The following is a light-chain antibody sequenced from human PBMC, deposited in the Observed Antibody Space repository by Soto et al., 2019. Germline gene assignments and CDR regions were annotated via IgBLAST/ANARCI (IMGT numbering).Light chain of an antibody. CDR1: QSVSSSY. V-gene: IGKV3-20*01. CDR2: GAS. Sequence: EIVLTQSPGTLSLSPGERATLSCRASQSVSSSYLAWYQQKPGQAPRLLIYGASSRATGIPDRFSGSGSGTEFTLTISRLEREDFAVYYCQQYGRSLYTFRQGTKLEIK. CDR3: QQYGRSLYT. J-gene: IGKJ2*01.